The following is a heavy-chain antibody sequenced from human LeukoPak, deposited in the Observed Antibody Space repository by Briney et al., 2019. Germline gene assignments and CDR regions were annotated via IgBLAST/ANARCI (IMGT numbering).Heavy chain of an antibody. V-gene: IGHV3-30-3*01. CDR3: ARDRRRVTSYYFDY. D-gene: IGHD2-21*02. CDR2: ISYDGSNK. J-gene: IGHJ4*02. CDR1: GFTFSSYA. Sequence: PGRSLRLSCAASGFTFSSYAMHWVRQAPGKGLEWVAVISYDGSNKYYADSVKGRFTISRDNSKNTLYLQMNSLRAEDTAVYYCARDRRRVTSYYFDYWGQGTLVTVSS.